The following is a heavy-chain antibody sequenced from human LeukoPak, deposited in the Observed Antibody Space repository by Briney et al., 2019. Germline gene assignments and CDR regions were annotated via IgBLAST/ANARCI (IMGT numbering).Heavy chain of an antibody. CDR1: GYTFTSYA. V-gene: IGHV1-2*02. D-gene: IGHD3-9*01. J-gene: IGHJ4*02. CDR2: INPNSGGT. Sequence: ASVKVSCKASGYTFTSYAMNWVRQAPGQGLEWMGWINPNSGGTNYAQKFQGRVTMTRDTSISTAYMELSRLRSDDTAVYYCARVYYDILTGYYTDYWGQGTLVTVSS. CDR3: ARVYYDILTGYYTDY.